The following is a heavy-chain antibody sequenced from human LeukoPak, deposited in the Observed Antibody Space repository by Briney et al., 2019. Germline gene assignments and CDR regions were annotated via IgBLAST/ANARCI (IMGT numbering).Heavy chain of an antibody. CDR1: GFTFSSYA. D-gene: IGHD1-26*01. V-gene: IGHV3-23*01. CDR2: ISGSGGST. Sequence: GGSLRLSCAASGFTFSSYAMSWVRQAPGKGLEWVSTISGSGGSTYYADSVKGRFTISRDNSKNTLYLRMNSLRAEDTAVYYCAKKRGVGATAVTHFDYWGQGTLVTVSS. J-gene: IGHJ4*02. CDR3: AKKRGVGATAVTHFDY.